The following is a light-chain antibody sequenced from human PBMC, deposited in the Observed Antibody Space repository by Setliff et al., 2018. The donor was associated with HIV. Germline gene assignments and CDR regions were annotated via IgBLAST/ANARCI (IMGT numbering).Light chain of an antibody. CDR2: HDS. J-gene: IGLJ1*01. CDR3: QVWDSSSV. CDR1: NIGSRS. Sequence: SYELTQPPSVSVAPGETARITCGGNNIGSRSGYWHQQKPGQAPVVVIYHDSDRPSGIPERFSGSDSGNTATLTISGVEAGDEADYYCQVWDSSSVFGTGTKVTVL. V-gene: IGLV3-21*04.